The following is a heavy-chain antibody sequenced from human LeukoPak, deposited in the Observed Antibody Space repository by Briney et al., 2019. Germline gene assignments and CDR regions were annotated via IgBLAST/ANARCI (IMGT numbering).Heavy chain of an antibody. V-gene: IGHV4-4*07. CDR1: RGSISSYY. CDR3: ARECGGSCYSRWFDP. CDR2: IYTSGST. J-gene: IGHJ5*02. Sequence: SETLSLTCTVSRGSISSYYWSWIRQPAGKGLEWIGRIYTSGSTNYNPSLESRVTMSVDTSKNQFSLKLSSVTAADTAVYYCARECGGSCYSRWFDPWGQGTLVTVSS. D-gene: IGHD2-15*01.